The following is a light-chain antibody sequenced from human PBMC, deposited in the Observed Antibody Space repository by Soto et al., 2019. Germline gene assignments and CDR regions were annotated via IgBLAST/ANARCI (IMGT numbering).Light chain of an antibody. Sequence: QSVLTQPRSVSAAPGQKVTISCSGSSSNIGGNSVSWYQQLPGTAPKLLIYDDNKRPSGIPDRLSGSKSGTPATLGITGFQTGDEADYYCGSWDSSLSAYVFGTGTKVTVL. CDR1: SSNIGGNS. CDR3: GSWDSSLSAYV. CDR2: DDN. J-gene: IGLJ1*01. V-gene: IGLV1-51*01.